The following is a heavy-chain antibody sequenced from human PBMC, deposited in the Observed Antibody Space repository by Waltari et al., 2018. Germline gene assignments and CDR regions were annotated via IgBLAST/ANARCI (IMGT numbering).Heavy chain of an antibody. CDR1: GGSFSSYY. D-gene: IGHD5-12*01. V-gene: IGHV4-34*01. J-gene: IGHJ3*01. CDR3: ARISGLDYATPM. Sequence: TCGVRGGSFSSYYWSWIRQSPGKGLEWIGEINHAGNIHYNPSFKSRVTMSIDTARNQFSLEVKSVIAADTAVYFCARISGLDYATPMWGLGTVVTVSS. CDR2: INHAGNI.